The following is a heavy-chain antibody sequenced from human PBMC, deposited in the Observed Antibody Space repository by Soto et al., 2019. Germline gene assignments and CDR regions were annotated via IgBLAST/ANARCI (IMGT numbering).Heavy chain of an antibody. CDR1: GGTFSSYA. CDR3: ARLYSSSQTGDY. Sequence: GASVKVSCKASGGTFSSYAISWVRQAPGQGLEWMGGIIPIFGTANYAQKFQGRVTITADESTSTAYMELSSLRSEDTAVYYCARLYSSSQTGDYWGQGTLVTVSS. V-gene: IGHV1-69*13. CDR2: IIPIFGTA. J-gene: IGHJ4*02. D-gene: IGHD6-13*01.